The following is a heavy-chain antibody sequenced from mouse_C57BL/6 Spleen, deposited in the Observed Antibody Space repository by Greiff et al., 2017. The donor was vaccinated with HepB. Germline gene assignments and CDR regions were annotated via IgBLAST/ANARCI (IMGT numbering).Heavy chain of an antibody. CDR3: ASRITTLGYFDY. V-gene: IGHV1-39*01. J-gene: IGHJ2*01. Sequence: LKESGPELVKPGASVKISCKASGYSFTDYNMNWVKQSNGKSLEWIGVINPNYGTTSYNQKFKGKATLTVDQSSSTAYMQLNSLTSEVSAVYYCASRITTLGYFDYWGQGTTLTVSS. CDR1: GYSFTDYN. CDR2: INPNYGTT. D-gene: IGHD1-1*01.